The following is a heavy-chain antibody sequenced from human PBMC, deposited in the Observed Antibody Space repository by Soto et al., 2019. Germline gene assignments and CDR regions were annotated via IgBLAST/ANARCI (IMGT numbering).Heavy chain of an antibody. CDR2: INSDGSST. CDR3: ARVSNIISSTSLNYYYYGMDV. J-gene: IGHJ6*02. Sequence: GGSLRLSCAASGFTFSSYWMHWVRQAPGKGLVWVSRINSDGSSTSYADSVKGRFTISRDNAKNTLYLQMNSLRAEDTAVYYCARVSNIISSTSLNYYYYGMDVWGQGTTVTVSS. CDR1: GFTFSSYW. D-gene: IGHD2-2*01. V-gene: IGHV3-74*01.